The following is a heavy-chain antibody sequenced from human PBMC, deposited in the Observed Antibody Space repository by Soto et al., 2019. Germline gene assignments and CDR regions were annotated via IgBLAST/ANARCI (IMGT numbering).Heavy chain of an antibody. CDR3: AKDFYNDSISNWFDP. CDR2: ISSEGKNK. CDR1: GFPFSSFG. J-gene: IGHJ5*02. V-gene: IGHV3-30*18. D-gene: IGHD3-22*01. Sequence: QVKLVESGGGVVQPGRSLRLSCAASGFPFSSFGMHWVRQGPAKGLEWVAVISSEGKNKFYADSVKGRFTISRDNSKNTLSLQIDSLRTDDTAVYYCAKDFYNDSISNWFDPWGQGTLVTVSS.